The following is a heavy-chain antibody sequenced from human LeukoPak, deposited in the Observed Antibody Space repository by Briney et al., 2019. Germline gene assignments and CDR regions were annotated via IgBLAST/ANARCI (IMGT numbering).Heavy chain of an antibody. V-gene: IGHV1-46*01. D-gene: IGHD3-10*01. CDR1: GGTFSSYA. CDR3: ARTVYGAGSYYIS. J-gene: IGHJ4*02. Sequence: ASVKVSCKASGGTFSSYAISWVRQAPGQGLEWMGIINPNGGSTKYAQKFQGRVTMTSDTSTTTVYLELSSLRSDDTAVFYCARTVYGAGSYYISWGQGTLVTVSS. CDR2: INPNGGST.